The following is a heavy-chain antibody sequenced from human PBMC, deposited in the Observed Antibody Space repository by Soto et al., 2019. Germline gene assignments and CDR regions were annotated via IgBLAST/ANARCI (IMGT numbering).Heavy chain of an antibody. J-gene: IGHJ4*02. CDR2: ISSSGSII. CDR3: ARDRSTILGVVTPIDY. D-gene: IGHD3-3*01. V-gene: IGHV3-48*02. CDR1: GFTFSPYG. Sequence: VPLVESGGGLAHSGGSLRLSCVASGFTFSPYGMNWVRQAPGKGLEWVSYISSSGSIIYYADSVRGRFTVSRDNAKSTLYLEMDGLRDEDTAVYYCARDRSTILGVVTPIDYWGQGTLVTVSS.